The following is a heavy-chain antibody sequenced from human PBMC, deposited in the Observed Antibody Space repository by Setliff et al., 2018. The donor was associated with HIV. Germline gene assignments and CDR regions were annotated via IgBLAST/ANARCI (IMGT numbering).Heavy chain of an antibody. CDR3: ASVSWARNFDY. CDR2: IKQDGSEK. Sequence: GGSLRLSCAASGFTFSTYWMSWVRQAPGKGLEWVANIKQDGSEKNYMDSVKGRFTVSRDNTKNSLYLQVNSLRAEDTAVYYCASVSWARNFDYWGQGALVTVSS. J-gene: IGHJ4*02. D-gene: IGHD7-27*01. V-gene: IGHV3-7*02. CDR1: GFTFSTYW.